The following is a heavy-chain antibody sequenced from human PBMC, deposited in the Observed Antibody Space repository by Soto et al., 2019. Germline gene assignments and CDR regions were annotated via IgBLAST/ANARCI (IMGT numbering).Heavy chain of an antibody. D-gene: IGHD3-10*01. J-gene: IGHJ6*02. Sequence: ASVKVSCKASGGTFSSYAISWVRHAPGQGLEWMGGIIPIFGTANYAQKFQGRVTITADESTSTAYMELSSLRSEDAAVYYCATPRPYYYGSGSPEPRYGMDVWGQGTTVTVSS. V-gene: IGHV1-69*13. CDR2: IIPIFGTA. CDR3: ATPRPYYYGSGSPEPRYGMDV. CDR1: GGTFSSYA.